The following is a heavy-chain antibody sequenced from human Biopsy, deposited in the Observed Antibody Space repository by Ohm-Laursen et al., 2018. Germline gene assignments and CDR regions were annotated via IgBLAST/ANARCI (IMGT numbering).Heavy chain of an antibody. CDR2: SIPLFNTA. CDR3: ARFPLGAYDDSGSYRAVEHWYFDL. V-gene: IGHV1-69*06. Sequence: VASVKVPCKASGGTFTNHAVGWVRQAPGQGLEWVGSSIPLFNTANYADKFQGRVTLTADKSTTTAYMELSSLRSEDTATYYCARFPLGAYDDSGSYRAVEHWYFDLWGRGTLVTVSS. D-gene: IGHD3-22*01. CDR1: GGTFTNHA. J-gene: IGHJ2*01.